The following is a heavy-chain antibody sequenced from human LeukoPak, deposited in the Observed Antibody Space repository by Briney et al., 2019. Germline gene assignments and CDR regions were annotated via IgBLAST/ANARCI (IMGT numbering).Heavy chain of an antibody. Sequence: GRSLRLSCAASGFTFSSYAMHWVRQAPGKGLEWVAIISYDGNNKYYADSVKGRFTISRDNSKNTLYLQMNSLRAEDTAVYYCARAPNDYSGSYSFDYWGQGTLVTVSS. CDR3: ARAPNDYSGSYSFDY. J-gene: IGHJ4*02. V-gene: IGHV3-30-3*01. D-gene: IGHD1-26*01. CDR1: GFTFSSYA. CDR2: ISYDGNNK.